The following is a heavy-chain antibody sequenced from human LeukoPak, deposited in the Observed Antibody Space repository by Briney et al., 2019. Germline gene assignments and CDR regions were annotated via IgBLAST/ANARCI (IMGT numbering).Heavy chain of an antibody. Sequence: PGGSLRLSCAASGLTFSSYSMNWVRQAPGKGLVWVSRINSDGSSTSYADSVKGRFTISRDNAKNTLYLQMNSLRAEDTAVYYCARSSGYESDYWGQGTLVTVSS. CDR1: GLTFSSYS. D-gene: IGHD5-12*01. CDR3: ARSSGYESDY. CDR2: INSDGSST. J-gene: IGHJ4*02. V-gene: IGHV3-74*01.